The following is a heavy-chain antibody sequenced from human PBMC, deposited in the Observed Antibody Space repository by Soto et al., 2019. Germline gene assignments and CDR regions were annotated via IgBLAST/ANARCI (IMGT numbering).Heavy chain of an antibody. V-gene: IGHV3-64D*06. Sequence: GSLRLSCSASGFTFSSYAMHWVRQAPGKGLEYVSSISTNGGSTHYADSVKGRFTISRDNSKNTQYLQMSSLRADDTAVYYCVKGENYYDSSGYYPFDYWGQGTLVTVSS. J-gene: IGHJ4*02. D-gene: IGHD3-22*01. CDR3: VKGENYYDSSGYYPFDY. CDR2: ISTNGGST. CDR1: GFTFSSYA.